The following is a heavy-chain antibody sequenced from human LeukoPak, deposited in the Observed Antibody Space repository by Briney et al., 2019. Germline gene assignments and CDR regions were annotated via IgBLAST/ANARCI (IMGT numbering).Heavy chain of an antibody. V-gene: IGHV4-34*01. CDR2: INHSGST. J-gene: IGHJ2*01. CDR1: GGSFSGYY. D-gene: IGHD5-18*01. Sequence: SETLSLTCAVYGGSFSGYYWSWIRQPPGKGLEWIGEINHSGSTNYNPSLKSRVTISVDTSKNQFSLKLSSVTAADTAMYYCARGRIWDTAMAERYFDLWGRGTLVTVSS. CDR3: ARGRIWDTAMAERYFDL.